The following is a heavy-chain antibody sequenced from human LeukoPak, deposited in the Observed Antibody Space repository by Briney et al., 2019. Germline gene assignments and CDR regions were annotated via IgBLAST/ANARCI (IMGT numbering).Heavy chain of an antibody. J-gene: IGHJ2*01. CDR1: GFTFTYYS. CDR2: VSSSSAAI. V-gene: IGHV3-48*02. CDR3: ARDESGRWYFDL. D-gene: IGHD2-8*02. Sequence: GGSLRLSCAASGFTFTYYSMNWVRQAPGKGLEWLSYVSSSSAAIYYADSVKGRVTISRDNAKNSLYLQMNSLRDEDTAVYYCARDESGRWYFDLWGRGTLVTISS.